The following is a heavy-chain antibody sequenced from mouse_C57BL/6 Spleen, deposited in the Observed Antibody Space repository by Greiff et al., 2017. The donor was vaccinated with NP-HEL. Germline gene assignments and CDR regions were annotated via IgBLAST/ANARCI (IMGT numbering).Heavy chain of an antibody. CDR3: ARGAYYSNPHWYFDV. J-gene: IGHJ1*03. Sequence: EVQLQQSGPELVKPGASVKISCKASGYSFTGYYMNWVKQSPEKSLEWIGEINPSTGGTTYNQKFKAKATLTVDKSSSTAYMQLKSLTSEDSAVYYCARGAYYSNPHWYFDVWGTGTTVTVSS. D-gene: IGHD2-5*01. CDR2: INPSTGGT. CDR1: GYSFTGYY. V-gene: IGHV1-42*01.